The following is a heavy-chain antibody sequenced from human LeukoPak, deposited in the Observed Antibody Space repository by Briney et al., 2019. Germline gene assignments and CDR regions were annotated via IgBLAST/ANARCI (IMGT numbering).Heavy chain of an antibody. CDR3: ASGGQYSSSWYSFDY. J-gene: IGHJ4*02. CDR1: GFTFSSYA. Sequence: GGSLRLSCAASGFTFSSYAMHWVRQAPGKGLEWVAVISYDGSNKYYAVSVKGRFTISRDNSKNTLYLQMNSLRAEDTAVYYCASGGQYSSSWYSFDYWGQGTLVTVSS. CDR2: ISYDGSNK. V-gene: IGHV3-30-3*01. D-gene: IGHD6-13*01.